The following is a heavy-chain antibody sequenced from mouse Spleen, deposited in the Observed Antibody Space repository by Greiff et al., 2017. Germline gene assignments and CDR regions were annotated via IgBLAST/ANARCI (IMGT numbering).Heavy chain of an antibody. J-gene: IGHJ4*01. Sequence: EVMLVESGGGLVKPGGSLKLSCAASGFTFSSYAMSWVRQTPEKRLEWVASISSGGSTYYPDSVKGRFTISRDNARNILYLQMSSLRSEDTAMYYCARGQLGSPYAMDYWGQGTSVTVSS. CDR1: GFTFSSYA. CDR3: ARGQLGSPYAMDY. V-gene: IGHV5-6-5*01. D-gene: IGHD3-1*01. CDR2: ISSGGST.